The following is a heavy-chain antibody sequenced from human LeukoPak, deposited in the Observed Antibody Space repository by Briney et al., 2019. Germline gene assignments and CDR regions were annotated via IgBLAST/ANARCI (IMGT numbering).Heavy chain of an antibody. CDR3: VANWNSDK. CDR1: GFTFSSYA. Sequence: GGSLRLSCSASGFTFSSYAMNWACQAPGKGLEYVSAISSNGGGTYYADSVKGRFTISRDNSKNTLYLQMSSLRAEDTAVYYCVANWNSDKWGERTFVIVSS. V-gene: IGHV3-64D*09. J-gene: IGHJ4*02. CDR2: ISSNGGGT. D-gene: IGHD1-1*01.